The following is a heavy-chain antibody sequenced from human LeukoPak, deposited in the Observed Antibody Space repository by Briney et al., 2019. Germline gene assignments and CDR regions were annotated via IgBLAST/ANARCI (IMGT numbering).Heavy chain of an antibody. CDR3: TTRVVTTNDN. V-gene: IGHV3-15*01. D-gene: IGHD2-21*02. CDR2: IKKKIEGETA. Sequence: PGGSLRLSCAASGFAFNNGWMNWVRQAPGKGLEWVGRIKKKIEGETAHYAAPVRGRFIISRDDSKNMLYLQMDSLKTEDTAVYYCTTRVVTTNDNWGQGTLVTVSS. J-gene: IGHJ4*02. CDR1: GFAFNNGW.